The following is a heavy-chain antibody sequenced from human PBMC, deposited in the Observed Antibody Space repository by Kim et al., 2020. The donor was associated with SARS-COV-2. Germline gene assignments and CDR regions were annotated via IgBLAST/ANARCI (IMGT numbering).Heavy chain of an antibody. D-gene: IGHD6-6*01. V-gene: IGHV3-23*01. J-gene: IGHJ4*02. CDR3: AKGLRPTSSYFDN. Sequence: GGSLRLSCAASGFTFSNSAMSWVRHGPGKGLEWVSGISGNGAGTYYADSVKGRFTISRANSKTTRYLQMTSLRVEATAVSYCAKGLRPTSSYFDNWGQGT. CDR1: GFTFSNSA. CDR2: ISGNGAGT.